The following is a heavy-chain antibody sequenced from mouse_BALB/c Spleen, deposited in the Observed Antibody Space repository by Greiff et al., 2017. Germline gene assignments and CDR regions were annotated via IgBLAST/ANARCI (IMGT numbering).Heavy chain of an antibody. CDR2: ISDGGSYT. J-gene: IGHJ3*02. V-gene: IGHV5-4*02. CDR3: ARDTFYGNYRE. Sequence: EVKLMESGGGLVKPGGSLKLSCAASGFTFSDYYMYWVRQTPEKRLEWVATISDGGSYTYYPDSVKGRFTISRDNAKNNLYLQMSSLKSEDTAMYYCARDTFYGNYREWGPESLVTVSA. D-gene: IGHD2-1*01. CDR1: GFTFSDYY.